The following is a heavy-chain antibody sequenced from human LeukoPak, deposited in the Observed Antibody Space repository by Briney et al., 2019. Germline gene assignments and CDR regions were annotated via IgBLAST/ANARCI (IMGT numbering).Heavy chain of an antibody. CDR1: GFTFGDYA. CDR2: IRSNGDTT. Sequence: GGSLRLSCTASGFTFGDYAMSWFRQAPGKGLEWVSSIRSNGDTTYNADSVKGRFTISRDNSKNTLYLQMNSLRVEDTAIYYCAKGQELDDGVFDSWGQGTLVTVSS. CDR3: AKGQELDDGVFDS. D-gene: IGHD1-1*01. V-gene: IGHV3-23*01. J-gene: IGHJ4*02.